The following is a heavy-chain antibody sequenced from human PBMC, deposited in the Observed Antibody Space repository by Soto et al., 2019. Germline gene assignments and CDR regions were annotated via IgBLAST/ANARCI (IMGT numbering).Heavy chain of an antibody. CDR2: ITGIGSGGDT. CDR1: GFTFSSYA. D-gene: IGHD5-12*01. CDR3: AKLDGYIYYFDH. Sequence: AGGSLRLSCAASGFTFSSYAMSWVRQAPGKGLEWVSTITGIGSGGDTFYADSVKGRFTVSRDNAKNTLYLQMNSLRAEDTAVYYCAKLDGYIYYFDHWGQGTLVTVSS. V-gene: IGHV3-23*01. J-gene: IGHJ4*02.